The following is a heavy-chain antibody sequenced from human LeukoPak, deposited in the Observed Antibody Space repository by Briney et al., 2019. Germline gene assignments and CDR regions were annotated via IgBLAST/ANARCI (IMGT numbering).Heavy chain of an antibody. Sequence: PSETLSLTCAVYGGSFSGYYWSWIRQPPGKGLEWIGEINHSGSTYYNPSLKSRVTISVDTSKNQFSLTLTSVTAADMAIYYCVRVVTGSQSDNWGPGKLVTVSS. CDR3: VRVVTGSQSDN. CDR2: INHSGST. J-gene: IGHJ4*02. V-gene: IGHV4-34*01. CDR1: GGSFSGYY. D-gene: IGHD1-26*01.